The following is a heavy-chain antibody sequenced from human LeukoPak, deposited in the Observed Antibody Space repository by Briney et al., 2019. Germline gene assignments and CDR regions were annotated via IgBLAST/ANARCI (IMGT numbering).Heavy chain of an antibody. V-gene: IGHV3-21*04. CDR2: ISSSSVYI. D-gene: IGHD6-13*01. CDR1: GFTFSSYS. J-gene: IGHJ4*02. Sequence: GGSLRLSCTASGFTFSSYSMNWVRQAPGKGLEWVSSISSSSVYIHYADSLKGRFTISRDNSKNTLYLQMNSLRAEDTAVYYCAKRGSSSWPFDYWGQGTLVTVSS. CDR3: AKRGSSSWPFDY.